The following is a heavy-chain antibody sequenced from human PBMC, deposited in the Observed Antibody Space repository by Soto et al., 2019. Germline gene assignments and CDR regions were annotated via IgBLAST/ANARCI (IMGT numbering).Heavy chain of an antibody. J-gene: IGHJ6*02. CDR1: GFPFSSYS. CDR3: ARDGYLAVGMDV. CDR2: ISSSSSYI. Sequence: EVQLVESGGGLVKPGGSLRLSCAASGFPFSSYSMNWVRQAPGKGLEWVSSISSSSSYIYYADSVKGRFTISRDNAKNSLYLQMNSLRAEDTAVYYCARDGYLAVGMDVWGQGTTVTVSS. D-gene: IGHD1-1*01. V-gene: IGHV3-21*01.